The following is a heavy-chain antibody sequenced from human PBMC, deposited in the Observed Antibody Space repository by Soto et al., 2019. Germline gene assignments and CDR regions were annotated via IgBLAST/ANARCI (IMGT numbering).Heavy chain of an antibody. Sequence: EVQLLESGGGLVQPGGSLRLSCAASGFTFSSYAMSWVRQAPGKGLEWVSAISGSGGSTYYADSVKGRFTISRDNSKNTLYLQMNSLRAEDTAVYYCAKDRQNYYGSWILNWFDPWGQGTLVTVSS. J-gene: IGHJ5*02. D-gene: IGHD3-10*01. CDR3: AKDRQNYYGSWILNWFDP. V-gene: IGHV3-23*01. CDR2: ISGSGGST. CDR1: GFTFSSYA.